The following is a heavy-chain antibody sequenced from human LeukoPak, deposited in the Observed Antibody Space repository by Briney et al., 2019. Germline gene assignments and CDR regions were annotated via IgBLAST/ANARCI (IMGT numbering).Heavy chain of an antibody. J-gene: IGHJ4*02. D-gene: IGHD3-10*01. CDR1: GASVTAYH. CDR2: INHSGST. CDR3: ARGLYYGSGSSYYFDY. V-gene: IGHV4-34*01. Sequence: SETLSLTCTVSGASVTAYHWGWIRQSPGKGLEWIGEINHSGSTNYNPSLKSRVTISVDTSKNQFSLKLSSVTAADTAVYYCARGLYYGSGSSYYFDYWGQGTLVTVSS.